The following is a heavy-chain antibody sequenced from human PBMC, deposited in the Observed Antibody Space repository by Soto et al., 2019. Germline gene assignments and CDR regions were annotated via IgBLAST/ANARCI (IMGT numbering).Heavy chain of an antibody. CDR3: ARGLITGSHYSGGWYYFDS. CDR1: GGSISSGGYI. J-gene: IGHJ4*02. V-gene: IGHV4-39*07. Sequence: NPSETLSLTCTVSGGSISSGGYIWTWIRQTPGKGLQWIGQINHSGSASYNPSLKSRVTISVHTSNSQFSLELSSVTAADTAVYYCARGLITGSHYSGGWYYFDSWGQGTQVTVSS. D-gene: IGHD6-19*01. CDR2: INHSGSA.